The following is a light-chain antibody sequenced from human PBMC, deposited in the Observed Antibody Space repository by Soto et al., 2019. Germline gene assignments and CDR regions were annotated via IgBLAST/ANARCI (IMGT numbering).Light chain of an antibody. CDR3: KQLNSYPY. Sequence: IQLTQSPSSLSASVGDRVTITCRASQGISSYLAWYQQKPGKSPKLLIYATSTLQSGVPSRSSGSGSGTDFTLTISSLQPEDFATYYCKQLNSYPYFGGGTKVEIK. J-gene: IGKJ4*01. CDR2: ATS. V-gene: IGKV1-9*01. CDR1: QGISSY.